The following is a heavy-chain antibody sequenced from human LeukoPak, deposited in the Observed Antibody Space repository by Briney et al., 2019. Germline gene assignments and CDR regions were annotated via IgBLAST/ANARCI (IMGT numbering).Heavy chain of an antibody. D-gene: IGHD3-10*01. CDR2: IKSKTDGGTT. Sequence: GGSLRLSCAASGFTFSNAWMSWVRQAPGKGLEWVGRIKSKTDGGTTDYAAPVKGRFTISRDDSKNTLYLQMNSLRAEDTAVYYCAKDYYGSGSLFQHWGQGTLVTVSS. CDR3: AKDYYGSGSLFQH. CDR1: GFTFSNAW. J-gene: IGHJ1*01. V-gene: IGHV3-15*01.